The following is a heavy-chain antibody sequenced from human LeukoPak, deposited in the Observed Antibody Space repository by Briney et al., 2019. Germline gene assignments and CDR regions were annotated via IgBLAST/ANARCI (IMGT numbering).Heavy chain of an antibody. CDR3: ARARVPVDY. CDR2: IKQDGSEK. Sequence: PGGSLRLSCAASGFAFSSYWMTWVRQAPGKGLEWVANIKQDGSEKHYVDSVKGRFTISRDNAKNSLYLQMNSLRAEDTAVYYCARARVPVDYWGQGTLVTVSS. CDR1: GFAFSSYW. V-gene: IGHV3-7*05. J-gene: IGHJ4*02.